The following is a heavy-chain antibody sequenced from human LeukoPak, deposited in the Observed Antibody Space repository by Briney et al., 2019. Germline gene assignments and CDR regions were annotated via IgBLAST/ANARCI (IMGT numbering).Heavy chain of an antibody. CDR2: IRSKAYGGTT. J-gene: IGHJ4*02. CDR3: TRDSGAWELLGPY. CDR1: GFTFGDYA. V-gene: IGHV3-49*03. D-gene: IGHD1-26*01. Sequence: GGSLRLSCTASGFTFGDYAMSWFRQAPGKGLEWVGFIRSKAYGGTTEYAASVKGRFTIPRDDSKSIAYLQMNSLKTEDTAVYYCTRDSGAWELLGPYWGQGTLVTVSS.